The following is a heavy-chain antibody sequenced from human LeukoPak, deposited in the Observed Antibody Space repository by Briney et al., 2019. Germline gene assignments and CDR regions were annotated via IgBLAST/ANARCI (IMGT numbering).Heavy chain of an antibody. V-gene: IGHV1-18*01. CDR1: GYTFTSYG. D-gene: IGHD1-26*01. Sequence: ASVKVSCKASGYTFTSYGISWVRQAPGQGLEWMGWISAYNGNTNYAQKLQGRVTMTTDTFTSTAYMELRSLRSDDTAVYYCARDPTLSGSYYGVFDYWGQGTLVTVSS. CDR2: ISAYNGNT. CDR3: ARDPTLSGSYYGVFDY. J-gene: IGHJ4*02.